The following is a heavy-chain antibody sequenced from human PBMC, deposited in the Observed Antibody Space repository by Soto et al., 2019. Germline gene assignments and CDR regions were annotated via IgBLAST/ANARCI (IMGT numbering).Heavy chain of an antibody. CDR2: IYYSGST. V-gene: IGHV4-59*01. CDR3: ARDGEGGYCSGGSCYHNWFDP. D-gene: IGHD2-15*01. CDR1: GGSISSYY. J-gene: IGHJ5*02. Sequence: QVQLQESGPGLVKPSETLPLTCTVSGGSISSYYWSWIRQPPGKGLEWIGYIYYSGSTNYNPSLKSRGTISVDTSKNQFSLKLSSVTAADTAVYYCARDGEGGYCSGGSCYHNWFDPWGQGTLVTVSS.